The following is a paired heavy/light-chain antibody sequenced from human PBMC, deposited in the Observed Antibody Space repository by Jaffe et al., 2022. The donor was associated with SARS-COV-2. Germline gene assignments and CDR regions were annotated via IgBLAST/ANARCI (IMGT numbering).Light chain of an antibody. Sequence: DIQMTQSPSSLSASVGDRVTITCQASQDISNYLNWYQQKPGKAPKLLIYDASNLETGVPSRFSGSGSGTDFTFTISSLQPEDIATYYCQQYDNLPHFGQGTRLEIK. CDR1: QDISNY. CDR2: DAS. V-gene: IGKV1-33*01. CDR3: QQYDNLPH. J-gene: IGKJ5*01.
Heavy chain of an antibody. CDR3: ARDRGDYGDYVDAFDI. CDR2: ISSSGSTI. Sequence: QVQLVESGGGLVKPGGSLRLSCAASGFTFSDYYMSWIRQAPGKGLEWVSYISSSGSTIYYADSVKGRFTISRDNAKNSLYLQMNSLRAEDTAVYYCARDRGDYGDYVDAFDIWGQGTMVTVSS. J-gene: IGHJ3*02. V-gene: IGHV3-11*01. D-gene: IGHD4-17*01. CDR1: GFTFSDYY.